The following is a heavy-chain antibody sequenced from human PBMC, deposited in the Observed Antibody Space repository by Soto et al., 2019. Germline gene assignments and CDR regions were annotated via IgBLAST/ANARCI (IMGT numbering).Heavy chain of an antibody. J-gene: IGHJ4*02. Sequence: GGSLRLSCAASGFTFSSYSMNWVRQAPGKGLEWVSSISSSSSYIYYADSVKGRFTISRDNAKNSLYLQMNSLRAEDTAVYYCARDFGMATIVGYWGQGTLVTVSS. CDR3: ARDFGMATIVGY. D-gene: IGHD5-12*01. CDR1: GFTFSSYS. V-gene: IGHV3-21*01. CDR2: ISSSSSYI.